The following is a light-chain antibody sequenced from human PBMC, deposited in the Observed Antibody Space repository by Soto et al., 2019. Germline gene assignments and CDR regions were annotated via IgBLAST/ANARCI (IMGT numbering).Light chain of an antibody. CDR2: GAS. J-gene: IGKJ1*01. Sequence: EIVLTQSPGTLTLSPGERATLSCRASQSVSSSYLAWYQQKPGQAPRLLIYGASSRATGIPDRFSGSGSGTDFTLTISRLEPEYFAVYYCQQYGSSPWTFGKGTNVEIK. V-gene: IGKV3-20*01. CDR1: QSVSSSY. CDR3: QQYGSSPWT.